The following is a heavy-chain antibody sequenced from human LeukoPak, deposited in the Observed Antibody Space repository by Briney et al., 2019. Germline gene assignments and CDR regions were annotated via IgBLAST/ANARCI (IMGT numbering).Heavy chain of an antibody. D-gene: IGHD2-2*01. J-gene: IGHJ6*02. CDR3: AKDRDPMPSRGMDV. V-gene: IGHV3-74*01. CDR1: GFTFSSYW. CDR2: IKSDGSDP. Sequence: GGSLRLSCAASGFTFSSYWMHWVRQGPGKGLVWVSRIKSDGSDPSYADSVKGRFIISRDNAKSTLYLQMNSLRAEGTAVYCCAKDRDPMPSRGMDVWGQGTTVAVSS.